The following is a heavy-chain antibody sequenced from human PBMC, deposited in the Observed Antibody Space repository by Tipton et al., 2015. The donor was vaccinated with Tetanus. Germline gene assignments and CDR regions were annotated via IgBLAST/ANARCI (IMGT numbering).Heavy chain of an antibody. Sequence: TLSLTCTVSGGSVRSGSYYWNWIRQPPGKGLEWIGEISYSGSTNSNYSLKSRITKSQDTSKNQFSLKLTSVTAADTAVYYCARANYDFPKKGPFDSWGQGTLVIVSS. V-gene: IGHV4-61*01. D-gene: IGHD3-3*01. CDR2: ISYSGST. CDR3: ARANYDFPKKGPFDS. J-gene: IGHJ4*02. CDR1: GGSVRSGSYY.